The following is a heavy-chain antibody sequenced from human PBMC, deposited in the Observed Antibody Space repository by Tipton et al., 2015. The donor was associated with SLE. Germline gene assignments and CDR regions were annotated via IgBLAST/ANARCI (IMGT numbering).Heavy chain of an antibody. CDR2: ISYDGSNK. J-gene: IGHJ4*02. D-gene: IGHD3-3*01. Sequence: SLRLSCAASGFTFIGYSMHWVRQAPGKGLDWLAVISYDGSNKYYADSVKGRFTISRDNSKNTLYMQMNSLRAEDTAVYYCARESFGVTHFDYWGQGTLVTVSS. CDR3: ARESFGVTHFDY. V-gene: IGHV3-30*04. CDR1: GFTFIGYS.